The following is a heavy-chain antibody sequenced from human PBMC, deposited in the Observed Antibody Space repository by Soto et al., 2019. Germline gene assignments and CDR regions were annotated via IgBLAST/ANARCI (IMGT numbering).Heavy chain of an antibody. CDR1: GFTVSNNY. D-gene: IGHD3-16*01. Sequence: EVQLAESGGALIQPGGSLILSCAASGFTVSNNYISWVRQAPGKGLEWVSLMYSGGSTHYANSVKGRFTISRDGSKNTVYLQMKSLRAEDTAVYYCTQLGAFDVWGQGTMVTVSS. CDR2: MYSGGST. V-gene: IGHV3-53*01. CDR3: TQLGAFDV. J-gene: IGHJ3*01.